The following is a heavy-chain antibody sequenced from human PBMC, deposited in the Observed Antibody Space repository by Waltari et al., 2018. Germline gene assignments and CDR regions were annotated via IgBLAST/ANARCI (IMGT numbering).Heavy chain of an antibody. D-gene: IGHD2-21*02. V-gene: IGHV4-59*01. CDR2: IYYTGST. CDR1: GGSISGFY. J-gene: IGHJ5*02. Sequence: QVQLQESGPSVLKPSETLSLMCTVSGGSISGFYWSWVRQPPGKGLDWIGYIYYTGSTNFNPSLKSRVTLSVDTSKHQFSLKLSSVTAADTAFYYCARGGGGDWEWFDPWGQGTLVTVSS. CDR3: ARGGGGDWEWFDP.